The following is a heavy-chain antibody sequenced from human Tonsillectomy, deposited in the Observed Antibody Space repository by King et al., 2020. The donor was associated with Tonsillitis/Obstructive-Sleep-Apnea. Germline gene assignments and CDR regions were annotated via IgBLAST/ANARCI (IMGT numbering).Heavy chain of an antibody. Sequence: QLQESGPGLVKPSETLSLTCTVSGGSISSGSYYWAWIRQPPGKGLEWIGSIYWSGSTYYHPSLKSRVTISVDTSKNQFSLKLNSVTAADTAVYYWARHRYGDYGGDTFDIWGQGTLVTVSS. D-gene: IGHD4-17*01. CDR2: IYWSGST. CDR3: ARHRYGDYGGDTFDI. CDR1: GGSISSGSYY. J-gene: IGHJ3*02. V-gene: IGHV4-39*01.